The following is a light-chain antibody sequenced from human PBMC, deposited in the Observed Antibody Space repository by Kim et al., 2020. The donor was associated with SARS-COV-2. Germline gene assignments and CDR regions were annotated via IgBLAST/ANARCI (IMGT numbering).Light chain of an antibody. CDR2: GVS. V-gene: IGLV2-14*03. J-gene: IGLJ1*01. CDR1: SSAFGGFDY. CDR3: ISYTTNNTPYG. Sequence: HWLTIPCTGSSSAFGGFDYGSWDQLYPDEAHKLIIYGVSMRPSGGSGRFSGSRSGNTASLTISGLQAEGEADYYCISYTTNNTPYGFGTGTKVTVL.